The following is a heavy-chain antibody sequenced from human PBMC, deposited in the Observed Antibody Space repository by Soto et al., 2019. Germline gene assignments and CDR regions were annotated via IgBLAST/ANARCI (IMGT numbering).Heavy chain of an antibody. Sequence: EVQLLESGGGLVQPGGSLRLSCAASGFTFSSYAMSWVRQAPGKGLAWVSAISGSGGSTYYADSVKGRFTISRDNSKNTLYLQMNSLRAEDTAVYYCATPTMIVVVITQVDYWDQGTLVTVSS. J-gene: IGHJ4*02. CDR3: ATPTMIVVVITQVDY. CDR2: ISGSGGST. V-gene: IGHV3-23*01. CDR1: GFTFSSYA. D-gene: IGHD3-22*01.